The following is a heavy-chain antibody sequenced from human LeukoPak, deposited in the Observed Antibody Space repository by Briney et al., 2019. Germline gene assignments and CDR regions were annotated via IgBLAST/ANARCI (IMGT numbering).Heavy chain of an antibody. J-gene: IGHJ5*02. V-gene: IGHV4-34*01. CDR3: ARKGPAAGLSRWFDP. CDR2: INHSGST. Sequence: SETLSLTCAVYGGSFSGYYWSWIRQPPGKGLEWIGEINHSGSTNYNPSLKSRVTISVDTSKNQFSLKLSSVAAADPAVYFCARKGPAAGLSRWFDPWGQGTLVTVSS. CDR1: GGSFSGYY. D-gene: IGHD6-13*01.